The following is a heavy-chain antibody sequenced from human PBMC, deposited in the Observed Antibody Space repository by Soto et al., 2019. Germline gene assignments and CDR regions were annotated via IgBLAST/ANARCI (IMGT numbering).Heavy chain of an antibody. J-gene: IGHJ4*02. Sequence: SGPTVVNPTQTRTLTCTLSRFSLRPSGVGVGWIRQPPGKALEWLALIYWDDDKRYSPSLKSRLTITKDTSKNPVALTMTTTDPVDTATYYSTHRRGYTWTYFASWGQGPLVTVS. CDR1: RFSLRPSGVG. CDR3: THRRGYTWTYFAS. D-gene: IGHD1-20*01. V-gene: IGHV2-5*02. CDR2: IYWDDDK.